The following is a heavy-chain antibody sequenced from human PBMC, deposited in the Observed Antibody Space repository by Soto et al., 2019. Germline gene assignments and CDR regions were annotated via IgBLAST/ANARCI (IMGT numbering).Heavy chain of an antibody. CDR3: ARARITMVREVIKYNMDV. V-gene: IGHV4-61*08. Sequence: SETLSLTCTVSGGSISSGGYYWSWIRQHPGKGLEWIGYIYNSGSTHSNPSLQSRVTISVDTSKNQSSLKLSSVTAADTAIYYCARARITMVREVIKYNMDVWGQGTTVTVSS. J-gene: IGHJ6*02. CDR1: GGSISSGGYY. CDR2: IYNSGST. D-gene: IGHD3-10*01.